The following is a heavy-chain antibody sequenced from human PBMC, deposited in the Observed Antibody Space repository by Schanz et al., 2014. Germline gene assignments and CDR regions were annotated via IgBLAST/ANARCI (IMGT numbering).Heavy chain of an antibody. V-gene: IGHV1-69*02. Sequence: QVQLVQSGAEVKKPGSSVKVSCKASGGTFSSYSISWVRQAPGQGLEWMGRIIPIVGIAKYAQKFQGRVTITADKSTSTAYMELSNLRSEDTAVYYCARAGQDYSDSSGYATYYFGNWGQGTLVTVSS. CDR1: GGTFSSYS. J-gene: IGHJ4*02. D-gene: IGHD3-22*01. CDR3: ARAGQDYSDSSGYATYYFGN. CDR2: IIPIVGIA.